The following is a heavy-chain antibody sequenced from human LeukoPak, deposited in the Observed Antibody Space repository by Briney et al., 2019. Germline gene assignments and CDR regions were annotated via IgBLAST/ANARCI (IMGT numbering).Heavy chain of an antibody. V-gene: IGHV1-2*02. J-gene: IGHJ4*02. CDR1: GYTFTGYY. D-gene: IGHD3-3*01. Sequence: GSSVKVSCKASGYTFTGYYMHWVRQAPGQGLEWVGWINPNSGGTNYAQKFQGRVTMNRDTSISTAYMELSRLRSDDTAVYYCARGSRRDFWSGYSYFDYWGQGTLVTASS. CDR2: INPNSGGT. CDR3: ARGSRRDFWSGYSYFDY.